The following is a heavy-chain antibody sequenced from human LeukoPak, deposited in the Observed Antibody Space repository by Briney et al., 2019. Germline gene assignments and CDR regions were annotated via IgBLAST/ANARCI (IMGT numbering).Heavy chain of an antibody. CDR2: FDPEDSET. J-gene: IGHJ3*02. Sequence: GASVKVSCKVSGCTLTELSMHWVRQAPGKGLGWMGGFDPEDSETIYAQKFQGRVTMTEDTSTDTAYMELSSLRSEDTAVYYCARAPRLLWFGEPDPFYIWGQGTMVTVSS. CDR1: GCTLTELS. D-gene: IGHD3-10*01. V-gene: IGHV1-24*01. CDR3: ARAPRLLWFGEPDPFYI.